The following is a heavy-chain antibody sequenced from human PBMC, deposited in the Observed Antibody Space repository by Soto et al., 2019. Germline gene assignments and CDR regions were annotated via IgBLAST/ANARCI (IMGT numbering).Heavy chain of an antibody. Sequence: GGSLRLSCAASGFTFSSYAMHWVRQAPGKGLEWVAVISYDGSNKYYADSVKGRFTISRDNSKNTLYLQMNSLRAEDTAVYYCARVPPAVAVYYYYYGMDVWGQGTTVTVSS. CDR1: GFTFSSYA. CDR2: ISYDGSNK. D-gene: IGHD6-19*01. V-gene: IGHV3-30-3*01. J-gene: IGHJ6*02. CDR3: ARVPPAVAVYYYYYGMDV.